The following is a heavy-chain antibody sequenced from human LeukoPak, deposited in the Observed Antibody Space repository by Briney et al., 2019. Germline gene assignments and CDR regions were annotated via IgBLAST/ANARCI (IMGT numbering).Heavy chain of an antibody. CDR2: IYHSGST. Sequence: PSETLSLTCAVSGGSISSGGYSWSWIRQPPGKGLEWIGYIYHSGSTYYNPSLKSRVTISVDRSKNQFSLKLSSVTAADTAVYYCAGGGHDYGDHGGWFDPWGQGTLVTVSS. CDR3: AGGGHDYGDHGGWFDP. V-gene: IGHV4-30-2*01. J-gene: IGHJ5*02. D-gene: IGHD4-17*01. CDR1: GGSISSGGYS.